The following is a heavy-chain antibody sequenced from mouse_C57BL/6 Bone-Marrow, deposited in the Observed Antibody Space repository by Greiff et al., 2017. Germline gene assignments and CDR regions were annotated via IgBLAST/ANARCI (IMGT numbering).Heavy chain of an antibody. CDR2: ISNGGGST. J-gene: IGHJ1*03. CDR3: ARGTYYYGGRRYFDV. CDR1: GFTFSDYY. Sequence: EVKLVESGGGLVQPGGSLKLSCAASGFTFSDYYMYWVRQTPEKRLEWVAYISNGGGSTYYPDTVKGRFTISRENAKNTLYLQMSSLKSEDTASYYCARGTYYYGGRRYFDVWGTGTTVTVSS. V-gene: IGHV5-12*01. D-gene: IGHD1-1*01.